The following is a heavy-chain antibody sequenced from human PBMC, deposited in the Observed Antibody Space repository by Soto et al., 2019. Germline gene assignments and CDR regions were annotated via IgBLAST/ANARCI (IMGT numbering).Heavy chain of an antibody. J-gene: IGHJ3*02. CDR3: ASVDTAMGDAFDI. Sequence: ASVKVSCKACGYTFTSYGISCVRQAPGQGLEWMGWISAYNGNTNYAQKLQGRVTMTTDTSTSTAYMELRSLRSDDTAVYYCASVDTAMGDAFDIWGQGTMVTVSS. V-gene: IGHV1-18*01. CDR2: ISAYNGNT. D-gene: IGHD5-18*01. CDR1: GYTFTSYG.